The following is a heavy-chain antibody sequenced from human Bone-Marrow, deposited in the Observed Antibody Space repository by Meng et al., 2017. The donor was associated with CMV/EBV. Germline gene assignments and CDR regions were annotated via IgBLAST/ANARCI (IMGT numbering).Heavy chain of an antibody. Sequence: GSLRLSCTVSGGSVSSGSYYWSWIRQPPGKGLEWIGYIYYSGSTNYNPSLKSRVTISVDTSKNHFSLKLSSVTAADTAVYYCARETGDCSSTSCSFFDYWGQGTLVTVSS. D-gene: IGHD2-2*01. V-gene: IGHV4-61*03. CDR2: IYYSGST. J-gene: IGHJ4*02. CDR3: ARETGDCSSTSCSFFDY. CDR1: GGSVSSGSYY.